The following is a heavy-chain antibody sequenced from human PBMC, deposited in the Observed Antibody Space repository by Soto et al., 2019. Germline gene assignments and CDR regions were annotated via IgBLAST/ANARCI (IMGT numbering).Heavy chain of an antibody. J-gene: IGHJ6*02. CDR1: GGTFSTAA. Sequence: QVQVVQSGAEMKKPGSSVKVSCKTSGGTFSTAAISWVRQAPGQGLEWMGGIMPIFRTADYAQKFQGRVTITADESATTAYLELSSLRSEDTAVYYCARDKDRAQVGGNYYYIMEVWGQGTTVTVTS. D-gene: IGHD2-2*01. CDR2: IMPIFRTA. CDR3: ARDKDRAQVGGNYYYIMEV. V-gene: IGHV1-69*12.